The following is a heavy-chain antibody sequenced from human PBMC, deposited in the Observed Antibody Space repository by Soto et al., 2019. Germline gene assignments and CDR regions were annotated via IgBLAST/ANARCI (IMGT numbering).Heavy chain of an antibody. CDR3: AKESDAFDI. J-gene: IGHJ3*02. CDR2: IFYDGSKE. CDR1: GFTFSSNA. V-gene: IGHV3-30*18. Sequence: QVQLVESGGGVVQPGRSLRLSCAASGFTFSSNAMHWVRQAPGKGLEWVAVIFYDGSKEFYADSVKGRFTISRDNSKNTLYLQMNSLGAENTAVYYCAKESDAFDIWGQGTMVTVSS.